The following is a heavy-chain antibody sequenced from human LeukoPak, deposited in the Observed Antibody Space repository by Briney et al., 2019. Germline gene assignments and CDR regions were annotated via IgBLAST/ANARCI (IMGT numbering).Heavy chain of an antibody. CDR3: ASPLFPAHNGFDH. V-gene: IGHV1-46*01. CDR1: GYTFTSYY. CDR2: INPSGGST. D-gene: IGHD1-1*01. J-gene: IGHJ4*02. Sequence: ASVKVSCEASGYTFTSYYMHWVRQAPGQRLEWIGIINPSGGSTSYAQKFQGRVTITSDTSTTADYMQMSSLRSEDAAVYYCASPLFPAHNGFDHWGQGTLVTVSS.